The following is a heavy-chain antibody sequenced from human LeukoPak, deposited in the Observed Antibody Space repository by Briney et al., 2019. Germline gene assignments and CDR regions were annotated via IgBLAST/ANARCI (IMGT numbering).Heavy chain of an antibody. J-gene: IGHJ4*02. D-gene: IGHD3-3*01. CDR3: ARWSPLMGSDY. Sequence: GGSLRLSCAASGFSFTFYSMNWVRQAPGKGLEWVSSISSSSSYIYYADSVKGRFTISRDNAKNSLYLQMNSLRAEDTAVYYCARWSPLMGSDYWGQGTLVTVSS. CDR2: ISSSSSYI. CDR1: GFSFTFYS. V-gene: IGHV3-21*01.